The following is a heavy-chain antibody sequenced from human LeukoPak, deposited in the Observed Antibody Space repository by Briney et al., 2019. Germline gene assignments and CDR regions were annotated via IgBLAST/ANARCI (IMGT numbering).Heavy chain of an antibody. V-gene: IGHV3-21*01. CDR3: AKFSGWPTNYFDY. Sequence: EGSLRLSCAASGFTFSSHSMNWVRQAPGKGLEWVSSISSSSSYIYYADSVKGRFTISRDNAKNSLYLQMNSLRAEDTAVYYCAKFSGWPTNYFDYWGQGTLVTVSS. D-gene: IGHD6-19*01. CDR2: ISSSSSYI. CDR1: GFTFSSHS. J-gene: IGHJ4*02.